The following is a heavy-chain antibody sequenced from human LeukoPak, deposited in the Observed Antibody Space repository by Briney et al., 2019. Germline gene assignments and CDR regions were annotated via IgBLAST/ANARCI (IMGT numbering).Heavy chain of an antibody. J-gene: IGHJ4*02. CDR3: AKVGSPVTDY. V-gene: IGHV3-23*01. CDR1: GFTFSSYA. D-gene: IGHD3-10*01. CDR2: ISGSGGST. Sequence: GGSLRLSCAASGFTFSSYAMSSARQAPGKGLEWVSAISGSGGSTYYADSVKGRFTISRDNSKNTLYLQMNSLRAEDTAVYYCAKVGSPVTDYWGQGTLVTVSS.